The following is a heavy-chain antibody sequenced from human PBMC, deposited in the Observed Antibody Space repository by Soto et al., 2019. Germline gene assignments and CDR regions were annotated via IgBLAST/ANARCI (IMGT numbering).Heavy chain of an antibody. CDR2: ISAYNGNT. CDR1: GYTFTSYG. Sequence: QVQLVQSGAEVKKPGASVKVSCKASGYTFTSYGISWVRQAPGQGLEWMGWISAYNGNTNYAQKLQGRVTMTTDTSSSTAYMELRSLRSDDTAVYYCARVTTVVTPFYDFDYWGQGTLVTVSS. D-gene: IGHD4-17*01. J-gene: IGHJ4*02. CDR3: ARVTTVVTPFYDFDY. V-gene: IGHV1-18*01.